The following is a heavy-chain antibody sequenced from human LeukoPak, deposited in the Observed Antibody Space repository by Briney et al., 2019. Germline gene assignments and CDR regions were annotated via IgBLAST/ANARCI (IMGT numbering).Heavy chain of an antibody. J-gene: IGHJ3*02. D-gene: IGHD2-21*01. V-gene: IGHV4-31*11. CDR2: ISNSGTT. CDR3: ARDVVVTSSPDAFDI. Sequence: SETLSLTCAVSGDSVSSGGYYWTWIRQHPGKGLEWIGYISNSGTTSYNPSLGSRVTISVDTSNNHFSLRLTSVTAADTAVYYCARDVVVTSSPDAFDIWGQGTMVTVSS. CDR1: GDSVSSGGYY.